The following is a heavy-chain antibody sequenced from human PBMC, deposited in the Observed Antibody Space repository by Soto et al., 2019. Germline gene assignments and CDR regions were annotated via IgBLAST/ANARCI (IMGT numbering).Heavy chain of an antibody. CDR3: ARRARPVFYYIYV. CDR2: ISSNGVGT. J-gene: IGHJ6*03. V-gene: IGHV3-64*01. CDR1: GFTLSGYA. D-gene: IGHD6-6*01. Sequence: EVQLAESGGGLAQPGGSLRLSCAASGFTLSGYAMDWVRQAPGKGLEYVSGISSNGVGTYYANSVQGRFTISRDNSKNTVYLQMGSLRTEDMAVYYCARRARPVFYYIYVWGKGTTVTVSS.